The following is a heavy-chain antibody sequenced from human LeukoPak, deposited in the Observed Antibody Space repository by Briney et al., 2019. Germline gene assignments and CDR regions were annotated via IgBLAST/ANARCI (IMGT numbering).Heavy chain of an antibody. J-gene: IGHJ4*02. CDR1: GFTFSSYG. CDR2: ISYDGSNK. CDR3: ANPSIDY. Sequence: GGSLRLSCAASGFTFSSYGMHWVRQAPGKGLEWVAVISYDGSNKYYADSVKGRFTVSRDNSKNTLYLQMNSLRAEDTAVYYCANPSIDYWGQGTLVTVSS. V-gene: IGHV3-30*18. D-gene: IGHD5/OR15-5a*01.